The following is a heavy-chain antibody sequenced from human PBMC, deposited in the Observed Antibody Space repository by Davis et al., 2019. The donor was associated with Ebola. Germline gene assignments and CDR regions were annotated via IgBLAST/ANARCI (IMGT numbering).Heavy chain of an antibody. J-gene: IGHJ4*02. CDR3: AKVGDFYYDSSGYYYD. CDR2: ISYDGSNK. Sequence: GGSLRLSCAASGFTFSSYAMHWVRQAPGKGLEWVAVISYDGSNKYYADSVKGRFTISRDNSKNTLYLQMNSLRAEDTAVYYCAKVGDFYYDSSGYYYDWGQGTLVTVSS. V-gene: IGHV3-30-3*01. CDR1: GFTFSSYA. D-gene: IGHD3-22*01.